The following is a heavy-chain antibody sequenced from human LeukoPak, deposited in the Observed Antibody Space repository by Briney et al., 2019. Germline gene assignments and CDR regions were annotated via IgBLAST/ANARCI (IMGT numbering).Heavy chain of an antibody. CDR1: GFTFPISA. CDR2: IVVGSGNT. J-gene: IGHJ4*02. Sequence: SVKVSCHASGFTFPISAVQWVRPARGRRLEWIGWIVVGSGNTNYAQKFQERVTITRDMSTSTAYMELSSLRSEDTAVYYCAAVGRDWLKVDYWGQGTLVTVSS. D-gene: IGHD3-9*01. V-gene: IGHV1-58*01. CDR3: AAVGRDWLKVDY.